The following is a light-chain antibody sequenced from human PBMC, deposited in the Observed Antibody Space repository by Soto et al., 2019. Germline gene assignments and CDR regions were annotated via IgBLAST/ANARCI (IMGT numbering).Light chain of an antibody. CDR3: QQSYSSPPT. V-gene: IGKV1-39*01. J-gene: IGKJ1*01. Sequence: DIQMTQSPSSLSPSVEDRVIITCRASQSISNHLNWYQQKPGKDPKLLIFAASSLQSGVPSRFSGSRSGPDFNLTISSLQTEDFATYDCQQSYSSPPTFGQGTKVDIK. CDR2: AAS. CDR1: QSISNH.